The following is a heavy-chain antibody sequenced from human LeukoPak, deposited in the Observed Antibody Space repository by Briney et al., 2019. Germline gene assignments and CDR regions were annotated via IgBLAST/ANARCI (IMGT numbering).Heavy chain of an antibody. CDR1: GFTFSSYN. D-gene: IGHD1-26*01. CDR2: ISSSSSYI. V-gene: IGHV3-21*01. J-gene: IGHJ5*02. CDR3: ARGPVGATSRNWFDR. Sequence: GGSLRLSCVPSGFTFSSYNMNWVRQAPGKGLEWISSISSSSSYIYYADSVTGRFTISRDNAKNSLYLQMNSLRAEDTAVYYCARGPVGATSRNWFDRWGQGTLVTVSS.